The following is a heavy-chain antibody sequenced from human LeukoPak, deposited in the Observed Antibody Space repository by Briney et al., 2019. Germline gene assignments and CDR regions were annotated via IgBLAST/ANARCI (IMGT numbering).Heavy chain of an antibody. V-gene: IGHV1-18*01. CDR1: GYTFITYD. CDR2: ISAYNGNT. Sequence: ASVKVSCKASGYTFITYDISWMRQAPGQGLEWMGWISAYNGNTNYAQKIQRKLTMTTDTSTSKAYMELRSLRSDDPAVYYCARGGTRGAYDYWGQGTLVNVSS. D-gene: IGHD3-10*01. J-gene: IGHJ4*02. CDR3: ARGGTRGAYDY.